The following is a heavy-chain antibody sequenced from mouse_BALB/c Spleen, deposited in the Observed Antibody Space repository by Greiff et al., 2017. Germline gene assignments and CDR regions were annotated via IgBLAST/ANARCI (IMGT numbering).Heavy chain of an antibody. CDR2: ILPGSGST. D-gene: IGHD6-2*01. J-gene: IGHJ4*01. CDR1: GYTFSSYW. CDR3: ARVSSLRWGAMDY. Sequence: QVQLQQSGAELMKPGASVKISCKATGYTFSSYWIEWVKQRPGHGLEWIGEILPGSGSTNYNEKFKGKATFTADTSANTAYMQLSSLTSEDSAVYYCARVSSLRWGAMDYWGQGTSVTVSS. V-gene: IGHV1-9*01.